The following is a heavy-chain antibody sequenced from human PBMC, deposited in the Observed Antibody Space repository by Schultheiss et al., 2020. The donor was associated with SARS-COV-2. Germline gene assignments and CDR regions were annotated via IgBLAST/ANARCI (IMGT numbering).Heavy chain of an antibody. D-gene: IGHD3-22*01. CDR3: ARGYDSSGPTGYYFDY. V-gene: IGHV4-39*07. CDR1: GGSISSSSYY. Sequence: ETLSLTCTVSGGSISSSSYYWGWIRQPPGKGLEWIGSIYYSGSTYYNPSLKSRVTISVDTSKNQFSLKLSSVTAADTAVYYCARGYDSSGPTGYYFDYWGQGTLVTVSS. J-gene: IGHJ4*02. CDR2: IYYSGST.